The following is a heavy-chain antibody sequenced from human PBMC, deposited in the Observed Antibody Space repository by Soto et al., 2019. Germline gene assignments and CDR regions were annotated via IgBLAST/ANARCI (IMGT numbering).Heavy chain of an antibody. D-gene: IGHD3-22*01. J-gene: IGHJ6*02. CDR2: ISAYNGNT. CDR3: ARVSADYYDSSGYYFVYYYYGMDV. CDR1: GYTFTSYG. Sequence: QVQLVQSGAEVKKPWASVKVSCKASGYTFTSYGISWVRQAPGQGLEWMGWISAYNGNTNYAQKLQGRVTMTTDTSTSTAYMELRSLRSDDTAVYYCARVSADYYDSSGYYFVYYYYGMDVWGQGTTVTVSS. V-gene: IGHV1-18*01.